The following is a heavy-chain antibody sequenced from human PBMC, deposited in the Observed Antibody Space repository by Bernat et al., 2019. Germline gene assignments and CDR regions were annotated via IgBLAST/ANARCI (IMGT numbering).Heavy chain of an antibody. V-gene: IGHV3-33*01. D-gene: IGHD3-10*01. CDR3: ARGGVGYYGSGRSTATTPDY. Sequence: QVQLVESGGGVVQPGRSLRLSCAASGFTFSSYGMHWVRQAPGKGLEWVAVIWYDGSNKYYADSVKGRVTISRDNSKNTLYLQMNGLSAEDTAVYYCARGGVGYYGSGRSTATTPDYWGQGTLVTVSS. J-gene: IGHJ4*02. CDR1: GFTFSSYG. CDR2: IWYDGSNK.